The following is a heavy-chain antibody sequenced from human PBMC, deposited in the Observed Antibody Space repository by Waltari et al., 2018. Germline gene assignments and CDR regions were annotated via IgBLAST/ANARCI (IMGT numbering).Heavy chain of an antibody. J-gene: IGHJ3*01. CDR1: GGSITSNRHY. Sequence: QLHLQESGPGLVKPSETLSLTCSVTGGSITSNRHYWGWSRQPPGKGPEWAGIISHSGDTYNNPSLKRRVTIRVASAKNQYTLKLTSATAADTAVYYCATYIGASLGTAAFDVWGLRTMVTVSS. CDR3: ATYIGASLGTAAFDV. CDR2: ISHSGDT. V-gene: IGHV4-39*01. D-gene: IGHD5-12*01.